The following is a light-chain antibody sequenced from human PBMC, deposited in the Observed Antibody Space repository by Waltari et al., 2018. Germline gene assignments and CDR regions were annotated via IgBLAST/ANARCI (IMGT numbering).Light chain of an antibody. Sequence: EIVMTQSPVTLSLSPGERATLSCRASQRVSSNLAWYQQKPGQAPRLLIYGASTRATGIPARFSGSGSGTEFTLTISSLQSEDFAVYYCQQYNNWPPLTFGGGTKVEIK. CDR2: GAS. CDR3: QQYNNWPPLT. CDR1: QRVSSN. J-gene: IGKJ4*01. V-gene: IGKV3-15*01.